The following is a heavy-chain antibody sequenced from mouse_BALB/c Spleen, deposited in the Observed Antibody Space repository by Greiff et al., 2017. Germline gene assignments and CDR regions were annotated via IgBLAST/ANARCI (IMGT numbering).Heavy chain of an antibody. Sequence: DVHLVESGGGLVKPGGSLKLSCAASGFTFSSYAMSWVRQTPEKRLEWVASISSGGSTYYPDSVKGRFTISRDNARNILYLQMSSLRSEDTAMYYCARGGITTEGNWYFDVWGAGTTVTVSS. D-gene: IGHD2-4*01. V-gene: IGHV5-6-5*01. J-gene: IGHJ1*01. CDR2: ISSGGST. CDR3: ARGGITTEGNWYFDV. CDR1: GFTFSSYA.